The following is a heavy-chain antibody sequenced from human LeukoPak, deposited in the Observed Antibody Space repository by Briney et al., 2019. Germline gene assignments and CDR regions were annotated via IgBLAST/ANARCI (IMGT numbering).Heavy chain of an antibody. V-gene: IGHV3-30*02. Sequence: GSLRLSWGASGIPLGWFGGPLGRQASRKGVGGGAFFRHGGSDKYYADSVKGRFTISRDNSKSTLYLQMNSLRAEDTAVYHCARKKSVYRSSSSTYYYMDVWGKGTTVTVSS. CDR1: GIPLGWFG. D-gene: IGHD6-6*01. J-gene: IGHJ6*03. CDR2: FRHGGSDK. CDR3: ARKKSVYRSSSSTYYYMDV.